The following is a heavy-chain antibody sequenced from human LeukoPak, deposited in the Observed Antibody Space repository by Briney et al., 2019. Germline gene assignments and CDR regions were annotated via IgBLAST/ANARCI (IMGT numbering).Heavy chain of an antibody. V-gene: IGHV3-53*01. J-gene: IGHJ1*01. Sequence: GGSLRPSCEAPGVTDSSDFIGWGRQAPGKGLGWVSIIHSGGTTYYADSVKGRFTTSRDNFKNTLNLQMNSLRAEDTAVYYCARGRGADWGQGTLVTVAS. D-gene: IGHD4/OR15-4a*01. CDR3: ARGRGAD. CDR2: IHSGGTT. CDR1: GVTDSSDF.